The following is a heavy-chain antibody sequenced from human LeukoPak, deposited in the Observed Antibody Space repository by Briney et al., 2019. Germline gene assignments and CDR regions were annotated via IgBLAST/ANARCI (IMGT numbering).Heavy chain of an antibody. J-gene: IGHJ5*02. D-gene: IGHD1-26*01. Sequence: ASVKVSCKTSGYTFTDYGISWVRQAPGQGPEWMGWISGYNGNTNYVQKFQGRVTFTADESTSTAYMELSSLRSEDTALYYCARKLRLGGNWFDPWGQGTLVTVSS. CDR1: GYTFTDYG. CDR3: ARKLRLGGNWFDP. V-gene: IGHV1-18*01. CDR2: ISGYNGNT.